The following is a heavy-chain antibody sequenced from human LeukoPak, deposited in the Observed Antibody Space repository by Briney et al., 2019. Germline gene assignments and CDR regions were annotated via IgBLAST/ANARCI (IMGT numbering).Heavy chain of an antibody. V-gene: IGHV4-34*01. CDR2: INHSGST. Sequence: PSETLSLTCAVYGGSFSDYYWSWIRQPPGKGLEWIGEINHSGSTDYNPSLKSRVTISLDTSKNQFSLNLTSVTAADTAVYYCARFTPQGYGWGGYNRFDPWGREPWSPSPQ. CDR1: GGSFSDYY. CDR3: ARFTPQGYGWGGYNRFDP. J-gene: IGHJ5*02. D-gene: IGHD3-16*01.